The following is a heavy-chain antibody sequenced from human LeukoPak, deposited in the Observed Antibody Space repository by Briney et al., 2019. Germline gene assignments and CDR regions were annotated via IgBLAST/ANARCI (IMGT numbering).Heavy chain of an antibody. CDR2: IYSSGST. Sequence: SETLSLTCTVSGGSISSYYWNWIRQPAGKGLEWTGRIYSSGSTNYNPSLKSRVAMSVDTSKNQFSLKLSTVTAADTAVYYCARERNGDFDYWGQGTLVTVSS. V-gene: IGHV4-4*07. CDR1: GGSISSYY. D-gene: IGHD7-27*01. J-gene: IGHJ4*02. CDR3: ARERNGDFDY.